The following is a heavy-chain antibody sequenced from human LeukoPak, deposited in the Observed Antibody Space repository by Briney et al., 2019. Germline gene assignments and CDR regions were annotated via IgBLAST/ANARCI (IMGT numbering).Heavy chain of an antibody. V-gene: IGHV3-23*01. CDR3: AKGSYGEGD. J-gene: IGHJ4*02. CDR1: GFTFSSYA. D-gene: IGHD4-17*01. CDR2: ISGSGATT. Sequence: PGGSLRLSCAASGFTFSSYAMSWVRQAPGKGLEWVSAISGSGATTYYADSVKGRFAISRDNSKNTLYLQMDSLRAEDTAVYYCAKGSYGEGDWGQGTLVTVSS.